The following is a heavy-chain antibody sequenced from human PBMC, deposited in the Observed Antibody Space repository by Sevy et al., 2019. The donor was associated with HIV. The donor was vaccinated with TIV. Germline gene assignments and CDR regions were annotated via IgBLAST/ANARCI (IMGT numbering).Heavy chain of an antibody. V-gene: IGHV3-66*01. CDR1: GLSVSDNY. CDR2: FYSDGRT. CDR3: ERDRYYDASGYYYYYYGMDV. Sequence: GGSLRLSCAGSGLSVSDNYMNWVRQAPGKGLELVSVFYSDGRTYYADFVKGVFTISRDNSKNTLYLHMSNLRPEDTAVYYCERDRYYDASGYYYYYYGMDVWGQGTTVTVSS. J-gene: IGHJ6*02. D-gene: IGHD3-22*01.